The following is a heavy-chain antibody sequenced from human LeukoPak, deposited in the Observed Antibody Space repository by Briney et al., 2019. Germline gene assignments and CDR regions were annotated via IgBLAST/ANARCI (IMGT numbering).Heavy chain of an antibody. J-gene: IGHJ3*02. V-gene: IGHV3-7*01. CDR2: IKQDGSEK. CDR1: GFTFSSYW. Sequence: AGGSLRLSCAASGFTFSSYWMSWVRQAPGKGVEWVANIKQDGSEKYYVDSMKGRFTISRDNAKNSLYLQMNSLRAEDTAVYYCARERVGARADAFDIWGQGTMVTVSS. CDR3: ARERVGARADAFDI. D-gene: IGHD1-26*01.